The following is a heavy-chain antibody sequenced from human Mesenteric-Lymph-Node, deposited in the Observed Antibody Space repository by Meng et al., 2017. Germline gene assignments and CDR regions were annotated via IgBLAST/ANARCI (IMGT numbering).Heavy chain of an antibody. CDR1: GYTFTSYD. J-gene: IGHJ4*02. CDR2: MNPNRGTT. D-gene: IGHD6-19*01. CDR3: ATGVADFEY. Sequence: QVQVVPPGAEVKKPGASVKVSCKASGYTFTSYDINWVRPGTGQGLEGMGWMNPNRGTTGYAQKFQGRVTMTRNISKSTAYMDLSSLRSEDTAVYYCATGVADFEYWGQGTLVTVPQ. V-gene: IGHV1-8*01.